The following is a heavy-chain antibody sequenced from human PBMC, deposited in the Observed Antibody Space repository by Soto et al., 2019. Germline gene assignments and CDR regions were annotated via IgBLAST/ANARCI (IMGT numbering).Heavy chain of an antibody. CDR3: ARDRSIAAYYCDGMDV. CDR2: IYYSGSI. V-gene: IGHV4-31*03. Sequence: QVQLQESGPGLVEPSQTLSLTCTVSGGSISSGGYYWSWIRQHPGKGLEWIGYIYYSGSIYYNPSLKSRVTISVDTSKNQFSLKLSSVTAADTAVYYCARDRSIAAYYCDGMDVWGQGNTVTVSS. J-gene: IGHJ6*02. D-gene: IGHD2-15*01. CDR1: GGSISSGGYY.